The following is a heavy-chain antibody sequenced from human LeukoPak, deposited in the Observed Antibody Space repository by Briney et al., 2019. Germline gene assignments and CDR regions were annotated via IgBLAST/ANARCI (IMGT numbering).Heavy chain of an antibody. J-gene: IGHJ4*02. CDR2: ISDSGGST. D-gene: IGHD6-13*01. Sequence: GGSLRLSCAASGFTFSSYAMSWVRQAPGKGLEWVSAISDSGGSTYYADSVKGRFTISRDSSKNTLYLQMSSLRAEDTAVYYCAKAPLGIAAAGIFFDYWGQGTLVTVSS. CDR3: AKAPLGIAAAGIFFDY. CDR1: GFTFSSYA. V-gene: IGHV3-23*01.